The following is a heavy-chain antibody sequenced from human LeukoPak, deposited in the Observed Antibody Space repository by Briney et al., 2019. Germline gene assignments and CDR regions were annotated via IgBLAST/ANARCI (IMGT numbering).Heavy chain of an antibody. V-gene: IGHV3-48*02. D-gene: IGHD6-19*01. CDR3: ARVNIAVTRTRWFDP. J-gene: IGHJ5*02. CDR1: GFTLSSYT. CDR2: ITSTSSGI. Sequence: GGSLRLSCAASGFTLSSYTMTWVRQAPGKGLEWVSYITSTSSGIFYADSVKGRFTISRDKAKNSLLLQMNSLRDEDTAVYYCARVNIAVTRTRWFDPWGQGTLVIVSS.